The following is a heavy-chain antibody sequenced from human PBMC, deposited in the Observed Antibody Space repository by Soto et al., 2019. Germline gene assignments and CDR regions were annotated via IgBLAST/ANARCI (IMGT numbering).Heavy chain of an antibody. CDR2: ISYDGSNK. CDR3: ARHYFDY. CDR1: GFTFSSYG. V-gene: IGHV3-30*03. J-gene: IGHJ4*02. Sequence: QVQLVESGGGVVQPGRSLRLSCAASGFTFSSYGMHWVRQAPGKGLEWVAVISYDGSNKYYADSVKGRFTISRDNSKNPLYLQMNSLRAEDTAVYYCARHYFDYWGQGTLVTVSS.